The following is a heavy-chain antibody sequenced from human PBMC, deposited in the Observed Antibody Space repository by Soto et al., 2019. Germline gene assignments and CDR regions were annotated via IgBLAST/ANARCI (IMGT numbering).Heavy chain of an antibody. CDR1: GFSFNVYY. Sequence: QEQLAESGGGLVKPGGSLRLSCAASGFSFNVYYMTWIRQTPGSGLEWVASISILGDSTYYADSVKGRFTISRDNVQSSLYLQMDTLRPEETAVYYCARDRAGTRTFPHNTFNLWGQGTTVTVAS. D-gene: IGHD6-19*01. V-gene: IGHV3-11*01. CDR3: ARDRAGTRTFPHNTFNL. J-gene: IGHJ3*01. CDR2: ISILGDST.